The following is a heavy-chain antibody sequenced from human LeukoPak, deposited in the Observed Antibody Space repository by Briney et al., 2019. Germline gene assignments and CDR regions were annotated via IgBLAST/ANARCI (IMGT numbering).Heavy chain of an antibody. CDR1: GFPFSSRV. J-gene: IGHJ4*02. CDR3: ARDYDWALDF. V-gene: IGHV3-48*02. CDR2: INHDGEAI. D-gene: IGHD3-9*01. Sequence: GGSLRLSCAASGFPFSSRVMSWVRLAPGKGLEWIAYINHDGEAIYYPQSVRGRFIISRDNAKNTLFLQMNDLRDEDTAVYYCARDYDWALDFWGQGTRVTVSS.